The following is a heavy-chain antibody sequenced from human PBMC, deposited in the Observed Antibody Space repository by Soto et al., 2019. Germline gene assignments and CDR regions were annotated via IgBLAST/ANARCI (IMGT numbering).Heavy chain of an antibody. CDR2: VHSGGTTT. J-gene: IGHJ3*01. Sequence: PGGSLRLSCAASGFTFSSYSMNWVRQAPGKGLVWVSRVHSGGTTTTYADSVKGRFTISRDNARNTVSLQMSSLRAEDTAIYYCARGDRGGFDLWGHGTLVTGS. CDR3: ARGDRGGFDL. D-gene: IGHD3-10*01. V-gene: IGHV3-74*01. CDR1: GFTFSSYS.